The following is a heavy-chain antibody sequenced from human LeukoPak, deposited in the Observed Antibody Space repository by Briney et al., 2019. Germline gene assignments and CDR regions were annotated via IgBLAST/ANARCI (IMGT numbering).Heavy chain of an antibody. CDR3: ARVERPAGFDP. Sequence: SETLSLTCTVSGGSISSYYWSWIRQPPGKGLEWIGYIYYRGSTNYNPSLKSRVTISVDTSKNQFSLKLSSVTAADTAVYYCARVERPAGFDPWGQGTLVTVSS. D-gene: IGHD3-3*01. CDR1: GGSISSYY. CDR2: IYYRGST. V-gene: IGHV4-59*01. J-gene: IGHJ5*02.